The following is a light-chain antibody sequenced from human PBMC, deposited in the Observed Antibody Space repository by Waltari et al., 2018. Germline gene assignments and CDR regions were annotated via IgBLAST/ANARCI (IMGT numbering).Light chain of an antibody. V-gene: IGLV2-11*01. CDR1: GSDIGGSSY. J-gene: IGLJ6*01. Sequence: QAALTQPRSVSGSPGQSVTISCTGIGSDIGGSSYVSWYQQHPGTAPKVLIYEVTQRPSGVSDRFSGSKSGNTASLTISGLQAEDEADYYCCSYAGSYIFDLFGSGTKLTVL. CDR3: CSYAGSYIFDL. CDR2: EVT.